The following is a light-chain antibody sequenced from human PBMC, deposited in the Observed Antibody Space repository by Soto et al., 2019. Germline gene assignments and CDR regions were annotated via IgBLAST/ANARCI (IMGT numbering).Light chain of an antibody. CDR3: CSYAGSDTWA. J-gene: IGLJ3*02. CDR1: RSDVGNYNL. CDR2: EVN. Sequence: QSALTQPASVSGSPGQSITISCAGTRSDVGNYNLVSWYQQYPGKAPKLMIYEVNKRPSGVSNRFSGSKSGNTASLTISGLQAEDEAEYYCCSYAGSDTWAFGGGTKLTVL. V-gene: IGLV2-23*02.